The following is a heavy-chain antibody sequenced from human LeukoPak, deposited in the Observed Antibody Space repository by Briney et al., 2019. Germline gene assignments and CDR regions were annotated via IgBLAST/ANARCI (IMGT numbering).Heavy chain of an antibody. D-gene: IGHD1-26*01. V-gene: IGHV4-39*07. CDR3: ARLIVGATDY. Sequence: SETLSLTCTVSGGSISSSSYYWGWIRQPPGKGLEWIGSIYYSGSNYYNPSLKSRVTISVYTSKNQFSLKLSSVTAADTAVYYCARLIVGATDYWGQGTLVTVSS. CDR2: IYYSGSN. J-gene: IGHJ4*02. CDR1: GGSISSSSYY.